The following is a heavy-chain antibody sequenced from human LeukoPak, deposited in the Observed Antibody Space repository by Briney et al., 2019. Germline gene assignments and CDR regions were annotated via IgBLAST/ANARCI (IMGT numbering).Heavy chain of an antibody. CDR3: ARPVYYYYHCMDV. J-gene: IGHJ6*04. V-gene: IGHV4-59*08. Sequence: SETLSLTCTVSGGSISSYYWSWVRQPPGKGLEWIGYIYYSGSTNYNPSPKSRVTISVYTSKNHFSLKLSSLPAADTAVHYCARPVYYYYHCMDVWAESTTVTVSS. CDR1: GGSISSYY. CDR2: IYYSGST.